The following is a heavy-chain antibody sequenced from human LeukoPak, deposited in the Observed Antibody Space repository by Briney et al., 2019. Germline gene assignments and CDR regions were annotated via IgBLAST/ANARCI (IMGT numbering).Heavy chain of an antibody. J-gene: IGHJ4*02. CDR1: GGSISGSY. CDR2: LYSSGGT. Sequence: SETLSLTCTVSGGSISGSYWSWIRQPAGKGLEWIGRLYSSGGTYYNPSLKSRVTMSVDTSKNQFSLKLSSVTAADTAVYYCARRYYGSGSYYTYWGQGTLVTVSS. D-gene: IGHD3-10*01. V-gene: IGHV4-4*07. CDR3: ARRYYGSGSYYTY.